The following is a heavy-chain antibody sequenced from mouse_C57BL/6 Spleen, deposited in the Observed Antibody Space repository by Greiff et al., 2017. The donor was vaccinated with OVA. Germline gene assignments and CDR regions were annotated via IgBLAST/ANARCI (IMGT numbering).Heavy chain of an antibody. D-gene: IGHD1-1*01. CDR3: ARGGLLRYYAMDY. CDR2: INPNNGGT. V-gene: IGHV1-18*01. CDR1: GYTFADYN. Sequence: VQLQQSGPELVKPGASVKIPCKASGYTFADYNMDWVKQSHGKSLEWIGDINPNNGGTIYNQKFKGKATLTVDKSSSTAYMELRSLTSEDTADYDCARGGLLRYYAMDYWGQGTSVTVSS. J-gene: IGHJ4*01.